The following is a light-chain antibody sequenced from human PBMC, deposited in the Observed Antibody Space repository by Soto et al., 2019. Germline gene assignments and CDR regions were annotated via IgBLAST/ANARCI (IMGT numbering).Light chain of an antibody. CDR2: GAS. V-gene: IGKV3-20*01. Sequence: EVVLTQSPGPLSLSPGGRVTLSCRASQSVRNSFLAWYQQKPGQAPRLLIYGASSRATDIPDRFSGSGSGTDFTLTISRLEPEDFAVYYCQQYGNSPITFGQGTRLEIK. CDR1: QSVRNSF. J-gene: IGKJ5*01. CDR3: QQYGNSPIT.